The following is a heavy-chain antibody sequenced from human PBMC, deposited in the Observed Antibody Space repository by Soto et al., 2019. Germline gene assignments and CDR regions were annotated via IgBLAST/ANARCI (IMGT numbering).Heavy chain of an antibody. CDR3: ARDVNEYSSGWADY. J-gene: IGHJ4*02. V-gene: IGHV3-74*01. CDR2: IKSDGSVT. Sequence: EVQLVESGGGLVQPGGSLRLSCAASGFTFSSYWMHWVRQVPGKGLVWVSRIKSDGSVTSYADSVKGRFTISRDNAKNTLYLQMDSLRAEDTAVYYCARDVNEYSSGWADYWGQGTLVTVSS. CDR1: GFTFSSYW. D-gene: IGHD6-19*01.